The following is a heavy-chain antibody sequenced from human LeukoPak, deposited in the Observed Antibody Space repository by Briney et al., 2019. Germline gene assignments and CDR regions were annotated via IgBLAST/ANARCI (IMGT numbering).Heavy chain of an antibody. CDR2: LYPGVSP. V-gene: IGHV4-4*07. CDR3: ARLRFYDSTGYSPGHYMDV. J-gene: IGHJ6*03. Sequence: SETLSLTCTVSGGPLYSYYWSWIRQTPGKGLEWIGRLYPGVSPNYNPSLKSRVTMSVDTSKKQFALKLNTVTAADTAVYYCARLRFYDSTGYSPGHYMDVWGKGTTVTVSS. CDR1: GGPLYSYY. D-gene: IGHD3-22*01.